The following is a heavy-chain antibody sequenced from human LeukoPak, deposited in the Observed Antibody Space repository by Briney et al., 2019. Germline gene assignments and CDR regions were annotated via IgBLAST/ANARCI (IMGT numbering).Heavy chain of an antibody. CDR2: IKHSGST. J-gene: IGHJ6*02. CDR1: GESFSGYY. Sequence: SETLSLTCAVYGESFSGYYWSWIRQPPGKGLEFIGEIKHSGSTNYNPSLKSRVTISVDTSKNQFSLNLSSVTAADTAVYYCHQRVLDDYYGMDVWGQGTTVTV. V-gene: IGHV4-34*01. CDR3: HQRVLDDYYGMDV.